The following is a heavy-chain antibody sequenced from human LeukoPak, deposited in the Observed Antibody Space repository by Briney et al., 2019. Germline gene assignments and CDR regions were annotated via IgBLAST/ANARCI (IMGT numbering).Heavy chain of an antibody. CDR3: ARDMSRGLYYDSSYFDF. Sequence: ASVKVSCKASGYTFTTHYMHWLRQAPGQGLEWMGIINPSGGSTTYAQKFQGRVTVTRDMSTRTVYMEVSSLRSEDTAVYYCARDMSRGLYYDSSYFDFWGQGTLVTVSS. D-gene: IGHD3-22*01. CDR2: INPSGGST. J-gene: IGHJ4*02. V-gene: IGHV1-46*01. CDR1: GYTFTTHY.